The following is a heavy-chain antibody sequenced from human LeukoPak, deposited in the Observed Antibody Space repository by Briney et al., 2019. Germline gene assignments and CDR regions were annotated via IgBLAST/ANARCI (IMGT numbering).Heavy chain of an antibody. D-gene: IGHD3-10*01. CDR1: GGSISSSSYY. CDR2: IYYSGRT. Sequence: SETLSLTCTVSGGSISSSSYYWGWIRQPPGKGLEWIGSIYYSGRTYYNPSLKSRVTISVDPSKNQFSLKLSSVTAADTAVYYCARDYMVRGVIMNWFDPWGQGTLVTVSS. J-gene: IGHJ5*02. V-gene: IGHV4-39*07. CDR3: ARDYMVRGVIMNWFDP.